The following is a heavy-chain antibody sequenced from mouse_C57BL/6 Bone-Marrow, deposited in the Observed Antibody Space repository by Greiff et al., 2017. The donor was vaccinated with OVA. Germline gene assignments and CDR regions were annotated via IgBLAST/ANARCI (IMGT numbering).Heavy chain of an antibody. CDR1: GYTFTSYW. CDR3: ARSITTHFDY. CDR2: IDPSDSYT. V-gene: IGHV1-69*01. D-gene: IGHD1-1*01. J-gene: IGHJ2*01. Sequence: QVHVKQPGAELVMPGASVKLSCKASGYTFTSYWMHWVKQRPGQGLEWIGEIDPSDSYTNYNQKFKGKSTLTVDKSSSTAYMQLSSLTSEDSAVYYCARSITTHFDYWGQGTTLTVSS.